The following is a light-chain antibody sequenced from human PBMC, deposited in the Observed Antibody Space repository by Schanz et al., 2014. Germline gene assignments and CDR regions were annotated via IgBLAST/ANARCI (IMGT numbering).Light chain of an antibody. J-gene: IGKJ1*01. CDR1: QSLEHSDGNTY. V-gene: IGKV2-30*02. CDR2: KVS. CDR3: MQGTHWPWT. Sequence: DVLMTQTPLSSPVTLGQPASISCRSSQSLEHSDGNTYLSWLHQRPGQPPRVLIYKVSNRDSGVPDRFSGSGSGTDFTLKISRVEAEDVGVYYCMQGTHWPWTFGQGTKVEIK.